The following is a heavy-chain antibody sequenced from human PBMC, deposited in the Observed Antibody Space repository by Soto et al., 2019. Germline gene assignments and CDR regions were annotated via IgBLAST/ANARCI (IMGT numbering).Heavy chain of an antibody. CDR2: IYYSGST. V-gene: IGHV4-39*01. Sequence: SETLSLTCTVAGGSISSSGYYWGWIRQPPGKGLEWIGSIYYSGSTYYNPSLKSRVTISVDTSKNQFSLKLSSVTAADTAVYYCARTGSDYDAAYYYYGMDVWGQGPTVTVSS. CDR3: ARTGSDYDAAYYYYGMDV. D-gene: IGHD5-12*01. J-gene: IGHJ6*02. CDR1: GGSISSSGYY.